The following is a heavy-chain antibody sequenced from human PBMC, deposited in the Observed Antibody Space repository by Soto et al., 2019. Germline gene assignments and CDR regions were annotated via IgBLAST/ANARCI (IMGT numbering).Heavy chain of an antibody. D-gene: IGHD2-15*01. CDR2: ISGSGGST. V-gene: IGHV3-23*01. CDR1: GFTFSSYA. CDR3: AKDQDPGRYYYYGMDV. J-gene: IGHJ6*02. Sequence: PGGSLRLSCAASGFTFSSYAMSWVRQAPGKGLEWVSAISGSGGSTYYADSVKGRFTISRDNSKNTLYLQMNSLRAEDMAVYYCAKDQDPGRYYYYGMDVWGQGTTVTVSS.